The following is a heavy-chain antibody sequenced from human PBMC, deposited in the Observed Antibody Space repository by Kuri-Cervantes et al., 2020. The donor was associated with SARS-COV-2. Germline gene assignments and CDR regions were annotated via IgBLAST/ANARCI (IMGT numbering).Heavy chain of an antibody. CDR2: VRGKANNYAT. V-gene: IGHV3-73*01. J-gene: IGHJ4*02. Sequence: ESLKISCDVPGFLFSAFGIHGVRQASGKGLEWVGRVRGKANNYATAYAASVKGRFTISRDDSKNTAYLQMNSLETDDTAVFYCTTLIDYWGQGALVTVSS. CDR3: TTLIDY. CDR1: GFLFSAFG.